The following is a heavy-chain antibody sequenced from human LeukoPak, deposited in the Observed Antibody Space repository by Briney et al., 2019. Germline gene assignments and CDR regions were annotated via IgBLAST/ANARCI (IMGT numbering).Heavy chain of an antibody. CDR1: GFTFSSYG. CDR2: MSYDGNNE. Sequence: PGGSLRLSCAASGFTFSSYGMHWVRQAPGKGLEWVAVMSYDGNNEYYADSVKGRFTISRDNSKNTLYLQMNSLRAEDTAVYYCAKDRGAGRYNYGGDIDFWGQGTLVTVSS. J-gene: IGHJ4*02. V-gene: IGHV3-30*18. D-gene: IGHD5-18*01. CDR3: AKDRGAGRYNYGGDIDF.